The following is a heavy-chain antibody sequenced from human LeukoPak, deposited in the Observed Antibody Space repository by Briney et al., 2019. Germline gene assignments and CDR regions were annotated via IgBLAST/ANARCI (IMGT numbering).Heavy chain of an antibody. D-gene: IGHD3-22*01. J-gene: IGHJ6*02. Sequence: GGSLRLSCAASGFTFSSYGMHSVRQAPGKGLEWVALISYDGSNAYYADSVKGRFTISRDNSKNTVFLQMISLRAEDTAVYYCAKGFDYYYDSSQYYYGMDVWGQGTTVTVS. CDR2: ISYDGSNA. CDR3: AKGFDYYYDSSQYYYGMDV. V-gene: IGHV3-30*18. CDR1: GFTFSSYG.